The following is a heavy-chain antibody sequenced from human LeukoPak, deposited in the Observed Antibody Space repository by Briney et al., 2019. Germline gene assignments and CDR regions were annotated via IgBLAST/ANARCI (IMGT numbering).Heavy chain of an antibody. Sequence: PSETLSLTCAVYGGSFSGYYWSWIRQPPGKGLEWIGEINHSGNTNYNPSLKSRVTISVDTSKNQFSLKLSSVTAADTAVYYCARSEIVVVTAIPSYYYYMDVWGKGTTVTVSS. CDR2: INHSGNT. CDR3: ARSEIVVVTAIPSYYYYMDV. J-gene: IGHJ6*03. V-gene: IGHV4-34*01. CDR1: GGSFSGYY. D-gene: IGHD2-21*02.